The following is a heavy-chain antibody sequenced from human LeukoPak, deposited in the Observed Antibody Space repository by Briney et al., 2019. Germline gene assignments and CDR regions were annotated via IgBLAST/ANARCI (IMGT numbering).Heavy chain of an antibody. CDR1: GFTFSTYG. Sequence: GRSLRLSCAASGFTFSTYGLHWVRQAPGKGLEWVALIWYDGSNKYYADSVRGRFTISRDNSKNTLYLQMNSLRAEDTAVYYCAREKQKYSSGWYCLDYWGQGTLVTVSS. V-gene: IGHV3-33*01. CDR3: AREKQKYSSGWYCLDY. D-gene: IGHD6-19*01. CDR2: IWYDGSNK. J-gene: IGHJ4*02.